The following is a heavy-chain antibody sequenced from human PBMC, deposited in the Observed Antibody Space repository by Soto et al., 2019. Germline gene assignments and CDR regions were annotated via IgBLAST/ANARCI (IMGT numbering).Heavy chain of an antibody. J-gene: IGHJ3*02. Sequence: ASVKVSCKASGGTFSSYAISWVRQAPGQGLEWMGRIIPILGIANYAQKFQGRVTITADKSTSTAYMELSSLRSEDTAVYYCATPELSHHSFDIWGQGTMVTVSS. V-gene: IGHV1-69*04. CDR1: GGTFSSYA. CDR2: IIPILGIA. CDR3: ATPELSHHSFDI. D-gene: IGHD1-1*01.